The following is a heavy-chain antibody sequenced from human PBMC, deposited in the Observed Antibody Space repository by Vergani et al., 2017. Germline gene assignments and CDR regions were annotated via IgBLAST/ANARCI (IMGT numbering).Heavy chain of an antibody. CDR2: IIPIFGTA. D-gene: IGHD1-26*01. V-gene: IGHV1-69*01. J-gene: IGHJ4*02. CDR1: GGTFSSYA. Sequence: QVQLVQSGAEVKKPGSSVKVSCKASGGTFSSYAISWVRQAPGQGLEWMGGIIPIFGTANYAQKFQGRVTITADESTTTAYMELSSLRSEDTAVYYCARMGVGATPPYYFDYWGQGTLVTVSS. CDR3: ARMGVGATPPYYFDY.